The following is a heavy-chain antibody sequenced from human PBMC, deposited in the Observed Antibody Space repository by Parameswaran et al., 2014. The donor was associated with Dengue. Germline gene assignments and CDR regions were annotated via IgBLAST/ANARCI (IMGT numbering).Heavy chain of an antibody. CDR2: IIPILGIA. Sequence: SWVRQAPGQGLEWMGRIIPILGIANYAQKFQGRVTITADKSTSTAYMELSSLRSEDTAVYYCARESNGHSGYDYWFDPWGQGTLVTVSS. J-gene: IGHJ5*02. D-gene: IGHD5-12*01. V-gene: IGHV1-69*04. CDR3: ARESNGHSGYDYWFDP.